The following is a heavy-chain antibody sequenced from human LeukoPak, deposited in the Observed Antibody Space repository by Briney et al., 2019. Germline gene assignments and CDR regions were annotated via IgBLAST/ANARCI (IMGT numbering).Heavy chain of an antibody. V-gene: IGHV3-53*01. CDR3: ARASDYYDSSGWSAFDI. Sequence: GGSLRLSCAASGFTVSSNYMSWVRQAPGKGLEWVSVIYSGGSTYYADSVKGRFTISRDNSKNTLYLQMNSLRAEDTAVYYCARASDYYDSSGWSAFDIWGQGTMVTVSS. CDR1: GFTVSSNY. D-gene: IGHD3-22*01. J-gene: IGHJ3*02. CDR2: IYSGGST.